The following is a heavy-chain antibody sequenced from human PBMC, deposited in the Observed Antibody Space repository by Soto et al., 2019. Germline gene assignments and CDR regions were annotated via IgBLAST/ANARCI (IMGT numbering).Heavy chain of an antibody. V-gene: IGHV4-30-4*01. D-gene: IGHD6-13*01. CDR2: IYYSGST. J-gene: IGHJ4*02. CDR1: GGSISSGDYY. Sequence: PSETLSLTCTVSGGSISSGDYYWSWIRQPPGKGLEWIGYIYYSGSTYYNPSLKSRVTISVDTSKNQFSLKLSSVTAADTAVYYCARKSSSSWYDYWGPGTLVTDSS. CDR3: ARKSSSSWYDY.